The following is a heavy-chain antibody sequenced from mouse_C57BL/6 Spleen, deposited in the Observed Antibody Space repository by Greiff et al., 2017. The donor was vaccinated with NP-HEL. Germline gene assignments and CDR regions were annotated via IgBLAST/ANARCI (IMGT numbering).Heavy chain of an antibody. CDR1: GFSFNTYA. V-gene: IGHV10-1*01. D-gene: IGHD2-2*01. J-gene: IGHJ2*01. CDR2: IRSKSNNYAT. CDR3: VRDKSGYQYYFDY. Sequence: DVHLVESGGGLVQPKGSLKLSCAASGFSFNTYAMNWVRQAPGKGLEWVARIRSKSNNYATYYADSVKDRFTISRDDSQSMLYLQMNNLKTEDTAMYYCVRDKSGYQYYFDYWGQGTTLTVSS.